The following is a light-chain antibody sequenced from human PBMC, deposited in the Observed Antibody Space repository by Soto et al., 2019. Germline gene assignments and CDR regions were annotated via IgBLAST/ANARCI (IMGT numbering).Light chain of an antibody. CDR2: DVN. CDR1: SSDVGGYNY. J-gene: IGLJ2*01. CDR3: ISYSSTTTLI. V-gene: IGLV2-14*01. Sequence: QSALTQPASVSGSPGQSITISCTGTSSDVGGYNYVSWYQQRPGKAPKLMICDVNIRPSGVSNRFSGSKSGDTASLTISGLQAEDEADYYCISYSSTTTLIFGGGTKVTVL.